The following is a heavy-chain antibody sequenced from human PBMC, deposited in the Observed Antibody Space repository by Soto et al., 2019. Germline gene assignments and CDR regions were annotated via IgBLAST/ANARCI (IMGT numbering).Heavy chain of an antibody. Sequence: GGALRLSYAASGFTSSSYAMSWVRQAPGKGLEWVSAISGRGGSIYYADSVKGRFTISRDNYKNTQYLQMHGLRAEDTAVYYCAKDPPSSWYYDSSGSFDYWGQGTLVTVSS. D-gene: IGHD3-22*01. J-gene: IGHJ4*02. CDR1: GFTSSSYA. V-gene: IGHV3-23*01. CDR3: AKDPPSSWYYDSSGSFDY. CDR2: ISGRGGSI.